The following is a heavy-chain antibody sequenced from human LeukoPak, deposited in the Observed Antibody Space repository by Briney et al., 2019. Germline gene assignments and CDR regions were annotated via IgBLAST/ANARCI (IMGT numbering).Heavy chain of an antibody. V-gene: IGHV7-4-1*02. D-gene: IGHD6-19*01. CDR1: GYTFTSYV. CDR3: ARLTEPGIAVADLIDY. J-gene: IGHJ4*02. Sequence: ASVKVSCKASGYTFTSYVMNWVRQAPGQGLEWMGWINTNTGNPTYAQGFTGRFVFSLDTSVSTAYLQISSLKAEDTAVYYCARLTEPGIAVADLIDYWGQGTLVTVSS. CDR2: INTNTGNP.